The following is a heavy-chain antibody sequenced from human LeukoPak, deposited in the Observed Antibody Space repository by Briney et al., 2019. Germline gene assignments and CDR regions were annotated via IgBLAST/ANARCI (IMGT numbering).Heavy chain of an antibody. CDR3: ARRGYSGYDLNSYFDY. CDR1: GYSFTNYW. CDR2: IYPGDSDT. D-gene: IGHD5-12*01. V-gene: IGHV5-51*01. Sequence: GESLKISCKASGYSFTNYWIGWVRQMPGKGLEWMGIIYPGDSDTRYSPSFQGQVTISADKSISTAYLQWSSLKASDTAMYYCARRGYSGYDLNSYFDYWGQGTLVTVSS. J-gene: IGHJ4*02.